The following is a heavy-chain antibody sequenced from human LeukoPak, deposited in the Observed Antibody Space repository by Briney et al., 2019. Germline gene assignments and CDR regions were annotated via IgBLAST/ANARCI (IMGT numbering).Heavy chain of an antibody. J-gene: IGHJ5*02. CDR2: ICPSNGDT. V-gene: IGHV1-2*02. CDR3: TRDGWFGDLQYSHRNWFDP. D-gene: IGHD3-10*01. CDR1: GYTFTGYY. Sequence: GASVKVSCKASGYTFTGYYLHWVRQAPGLGLEWMGWICPSNGDTSYAQKFQGRVTMTWDTSISTVYMELSGLTSDDTAVYYCTRDGWFGDLQYSHRNWFDPWGQGTLVTVSS.